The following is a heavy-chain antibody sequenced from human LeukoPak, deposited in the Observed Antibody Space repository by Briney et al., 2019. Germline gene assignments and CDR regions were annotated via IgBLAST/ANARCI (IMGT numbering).Heavy chain of an antibody. CDR3: ARAYPGTYKFDY. CDR2: IGTAGDT. D-gene: IGHD1-1*01. Sequence: PGGSLRLSCAVSGFTFSSYGMHWVRHATGKGLEWVSAIGTAGDTYYPGSVKGRFTISRENAKNSLYLQMNSLRAGDTAVYYCARAYPGTYKFDYWGQGTLVTVSS. CDR1: GFTFSSYG. J-gene: IGHJ4*02. V-gene: IGHV3-13*01.